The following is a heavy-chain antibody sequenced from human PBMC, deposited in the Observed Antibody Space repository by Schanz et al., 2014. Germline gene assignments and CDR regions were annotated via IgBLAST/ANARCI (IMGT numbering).Heavy chain of an antibody. Sequence: EVQLLESGGGLVQPGGSLRLSCAASGFSFRKSAMSWVRQAPGKGLEWVSRMIGSGSSVFYADSVKGRFTISRDNLKNTVYLQMNSLRAGDTAVYYCAKDGRLPYYGTGSDFDYWGQGTLVAVAS. CDR1: GFSFRKSA. D-gene: IGHD3-22*01. CDR2: MIGSGSSV. V-gene: IGHV3-23*01. CDR3: AKDGRLPYYGTGSDFDY. J-gene: IGHJ4*02.